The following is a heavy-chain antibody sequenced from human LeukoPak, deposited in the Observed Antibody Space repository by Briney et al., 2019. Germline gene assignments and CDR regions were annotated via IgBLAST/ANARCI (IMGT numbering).Heavy chain of an antibody. CDR2: INHSGST. D-gene: IGHD6-13*01. J-gene: IGHJ1*01. CDR3: AAPAAGTGRGFQH. Sequence: SETLSLTRAVYGGSFSGYYWSWIRQPPGKGLEWIGEINHSGSTNYNPSLKSRVTISVDTSKNQFSLKLSSVTAADTAVYYCAAPAAGTGRGFQHWGQGTLVTVSS. CDR1: GGSFSGYY. V-gene: IGHV4-34*01.